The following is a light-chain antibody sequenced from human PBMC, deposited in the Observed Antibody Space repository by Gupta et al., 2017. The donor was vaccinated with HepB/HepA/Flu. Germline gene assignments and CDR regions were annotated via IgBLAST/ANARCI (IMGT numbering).Light chain of an antibody. V-gene: IGLV1-44*01. CDR1: SSNIGSNV. CDR2: TNN. Sequence: QSVLTQPPSASGTPGQRVAISCYGSSSNIGSNVVNWYQQFPGTAPKLLIYTNNERPSGVPDRFSGSKSGTSASLAISGLQSEDEADYYCAAWDNSLNGRVFGGGTKLTVL. J-gene: IGLJ3*02. CDR3: AAWDNSLNGRV.